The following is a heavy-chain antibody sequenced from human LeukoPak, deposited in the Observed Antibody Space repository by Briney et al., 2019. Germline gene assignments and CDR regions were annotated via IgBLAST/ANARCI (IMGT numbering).Heavy chain of an antibody. Sequence: GGSLRLSCAASGFTFSTYAMSWVRQDPGKGLEWVSVISSSGGSTYYADSVRGRFTISRDNSKNTLYLQMNSLRAEDTAVYYCARDEVQQLANRDCYYYGMDVWGQGTTVTVSS. CDR1: GFTFSTYA. V-gene: IGHV3-23*01. J-gene: IGHJ6*02. CDR2: ISSSGGST. D-gene: IGHD6-13*01. CDR3: ARDEVQQLANRDCYYYGMDV.